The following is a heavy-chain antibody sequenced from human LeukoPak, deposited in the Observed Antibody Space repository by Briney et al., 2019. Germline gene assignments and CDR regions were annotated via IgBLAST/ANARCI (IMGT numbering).Heavy chain of an antibody. Sequence: SETLSLTCAVYGGSFSGYYWSWIRQPPGKGLEWIGEINHSGSTNYNPSLKSRVTISVDTSKNQFSLKLSSVTAGDTAVYYCARDSGDSAFDIWGQGTMVTVSS. V-gene: IGHV4-34*01. CDR1: GGSFSGYY. CDR3: ARDSGDSAFDI. D-gene: IGHD6-25*01. CDR2: INHSGST. J-gene: IGHJ3*02.